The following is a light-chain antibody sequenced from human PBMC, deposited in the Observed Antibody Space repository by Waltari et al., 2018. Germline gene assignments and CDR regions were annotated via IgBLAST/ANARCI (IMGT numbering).Light chain of an antibody. Sequence: QSALTQPAAVSGSPGQSVTISCTGASSDIGRYDIVSWYQQHPGNAPKLVISDVSKRPSGVSDRFSGSKSGETASLTISGLQFEDEADYYRCSYAGNYVWVFGGGTRLTVL. J-gene: IGLJ3*02. CDR2: DVS. CDR1: SSDIGRYDI. CDR3: CSYAGNYVWV. V-gene: IGLV2-23*02.